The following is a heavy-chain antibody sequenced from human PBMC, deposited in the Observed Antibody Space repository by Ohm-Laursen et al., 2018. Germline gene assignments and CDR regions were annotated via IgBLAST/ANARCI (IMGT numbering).Heavy chain of an antibody. J-gene: IGHJ4*02. V-gene: IGHV4-38-2*01. CDR3: ARVSGSRGYFDY. D-gene: IGHD1-26*01. CDR2: IYHSGST. CDR1: GYSISSGYH. Sequence: SDTLSLTCAVSGYSISSGYHWGWIRQPPGKGLEWIGSIYHSGSTYYNPSLKSRVTISVDTSKNQFSLNLSSVTAADTAVYYCARVSGSRGYFDYWGQGTLVTVSS.